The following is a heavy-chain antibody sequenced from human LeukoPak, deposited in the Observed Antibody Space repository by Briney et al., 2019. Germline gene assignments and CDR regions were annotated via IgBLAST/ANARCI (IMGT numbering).Heavy chain of an antibody. D-gene: IGHD3-10*01. CDR3: ARGPTQPMARGDNWFDP. CDR1: GYSFTSYW. J-gene: IGHJ5*02. CDR2: IYPGDSDT. V-gene: IGHV5-51*01. Sequence: GESLKISCKGSGYSFTSYWIGWVRQMPGKGLEWMGIIYPGDSDTRYSPSFQGQVTISADKSISTAYLQWSSLKASDTAMYYCARGPTQPMARGDNWFDPWGQGTLVTVSS.